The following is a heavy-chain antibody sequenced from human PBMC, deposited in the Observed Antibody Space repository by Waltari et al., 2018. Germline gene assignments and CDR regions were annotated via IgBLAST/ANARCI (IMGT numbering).Heavy chain of an antibody. D-gene: IGHD5-12*01. Sequence: QLQLQESGSGLVKPSETLALTCSVSGGSITTNSHYWGWIRQPPGQGLEWIGTISYNGATYSSPSLRGRLTLSRDTTMNQLSLKLGSVTAADTAVYYCATYIGASVGTAAFDVWGQGTMVTVSS. V-gene: IGHV4-39*01. CDR2: ISYNGAT. CDR3: ATYIGASVGTAAFDV. J-gene: IGHJ3*01. CDR1: GGSITTNSHY.